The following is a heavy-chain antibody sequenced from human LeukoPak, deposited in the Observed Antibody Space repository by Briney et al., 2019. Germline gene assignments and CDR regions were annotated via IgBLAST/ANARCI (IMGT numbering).Heavy chain of an antibody. Sequence: PVRSRRLSCSASGITFSSYAMHWVRQATGKGLEYVSAISTSGGTTYYAHSVKGRFTISRDNSKNTLYLQMSSLRPEDTAVYYCVKGGVTIIRGVIFDYWGQGTLVTVSS. V-gene: IGHV3-64D*06. D-gene: IGHD3-10*01. CDR2: ISTSGGTT. CDR3: VKGGVTIIRGVIFDY. J-gene: IGHJ4*02. CDR1: GITFSSYA.